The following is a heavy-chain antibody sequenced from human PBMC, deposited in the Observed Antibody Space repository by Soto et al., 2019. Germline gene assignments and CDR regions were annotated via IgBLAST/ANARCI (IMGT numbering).Heavy chain of an antibody. D-gene: IGHD6-13*01. CDR3: ASIAAANYYYYGMDV. J-gene: IGHJ6*02. Sequence: KVSCKASGYIFTNYYIHWVRQAPGQGLEWMGIINPSGGSTSYAQKFQGRVTMTRDTSTSTVYMELSSLRSEDTAVYYCASIAAANYYYYGMDVWGQGTTVTVSS. CDR1: GYIFTNYY. CDR2: INPSGGST. V-gene: IGHV1-46*01.